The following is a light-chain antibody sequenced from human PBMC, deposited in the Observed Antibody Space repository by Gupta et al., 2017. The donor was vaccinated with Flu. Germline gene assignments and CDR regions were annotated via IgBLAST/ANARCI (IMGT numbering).Light chain of an antibody. CDR2: GAS. Sequence: EIVLTQSPGTLSLSPGERATLSCRASQSVNNNLLTWYQQKPGQAPRLLIYGASSRDTGIPDRFSGSGSGTDFTLTIRRLEPEDFAVYYCQQYGISGYTFGQGTKLEIK. CDR3: QQYGISGYT. CDR1: QSVNNNL. J-gene: IGKJ2*01. V-gene: IGKV3-20*01.